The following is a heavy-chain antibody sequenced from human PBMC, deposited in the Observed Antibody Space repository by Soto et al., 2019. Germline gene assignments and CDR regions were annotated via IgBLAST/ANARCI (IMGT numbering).Heavy chain of an antibody. CDR2: ISAYNGKT. V-gene: IGHV1-18*01. D-gene: IGHD2-2*01. J-gene: IGHJ4*02. CDR1: GYTFTNYS. CDR3: AKVPPRPYCSSVSCPFDY. Sequence: ASVKVSCKASGYTFTNYSIIWVRQAPGQGLEWMGWISAYNGKTNYAQKVQGRVTMTTDTSTSTAYMELRSLRSDDTAIYYCAKVPPRPYCSSVSCPFDYWGQGTLVTVSS.